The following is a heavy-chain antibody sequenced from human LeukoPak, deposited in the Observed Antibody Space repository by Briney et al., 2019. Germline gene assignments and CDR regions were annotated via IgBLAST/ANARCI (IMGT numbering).Heavy chain of an antibody. CDR3: ATPLWFGEFCLAN. J-gene: IGHJ4*02. V-gene: IGHV3-30*04. CDR1: GFTFSSYA. CDR2: ISYDGSNK. D-gene: IGHD3-10*01. Sequence: GGSLRLSCAASGFTFSSYAMHWVRQAPGKGLEWVAVISYDGSNKYYADSVKGRFTISRDNSKNTLYLQMNSLRAEDTAVYYCATPLWFGEFCLANWGQGTLVTVSS.